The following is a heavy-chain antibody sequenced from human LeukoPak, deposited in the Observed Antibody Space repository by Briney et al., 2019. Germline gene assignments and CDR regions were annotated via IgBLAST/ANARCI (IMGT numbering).Heavy chain of an antibody. D-gene: IGHD3-22*01. CDR3: ARVRSYYYDSSGLDY. CDR1: GFTFTSSA. CDR2: IVVGSGNT. Sequence: SVKVSCKASGFTFTSSAMQWVRQARGQRLEWIGWIVVGSGNTNYAQKFQERVTITRDTSISTAYMELSRLRSDDTAVYYCARVRSYYYDSSGLDYWGQGTLVTVSS. V-gene: IGHV1-58*02. J-gene: IGHJ4*02.